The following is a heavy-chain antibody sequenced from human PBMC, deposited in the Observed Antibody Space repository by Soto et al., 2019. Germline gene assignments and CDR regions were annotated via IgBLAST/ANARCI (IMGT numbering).Heavy chain of an antibody. CDR2: INHSGST. D-gene: IGHD3-16*01. V-gene: IGHV4-34*01. CDR1: GGSFSGYY. J-gene: IGHJ6*04. Sequence: SETLSLTCAVYGGSFSGYYWSWIRQPPGKGLEWIGEINHSGSTNYNPSLKSRVTISVDTSKNQFSLKLSSVTAADTAVYYCSRGLAGADTPSYYSYSVMDVWGKGTTVPVSP. CDR3: SRGLAGADTPSYYSYSVMDV.